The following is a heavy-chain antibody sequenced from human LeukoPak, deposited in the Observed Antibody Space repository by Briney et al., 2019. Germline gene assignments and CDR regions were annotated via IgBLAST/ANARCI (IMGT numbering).Heavy chain of an antibody. J-gene: IGHJ5*02. CDR3: ARGLTYYYDSSGCYYA. V-gene: IGHV3-11*01. CDR2: ISSSGSTI. Sequence: GGSLRLSCAASGFTFSDYYMSWIRQAPGKGLEWVSYISSSGSTIYYADSVKGRFTISRDNAKNSPYLQMNSLRAEDTAVYYCARGLTYYYDSSGCYYAWGQGTLVTVSS. D-gene: IGHD3-22*01. CDR1: GFTFSDYY.